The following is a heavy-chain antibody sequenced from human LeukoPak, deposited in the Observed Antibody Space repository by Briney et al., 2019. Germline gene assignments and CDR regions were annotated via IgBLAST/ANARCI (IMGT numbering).Heavy chain of an antibody. J-gene: IGHJ3*02. CDR3: ARGEDAFDI. V-gene: IGHV3-23*01. Sequence: GGSLRLSCAASGFTFSSFDMSWVRQAPGEGLEWVSAISGSGGSTYNADSVKGRFTISRDNSKNTLYLQMNSLRAEDTAVYYCARGEDAFDIWGQGTMVTVSS. D-gene: IGHD1-26*01. CDR1: GFTFSSFD. CDR2: ISGSGGST.